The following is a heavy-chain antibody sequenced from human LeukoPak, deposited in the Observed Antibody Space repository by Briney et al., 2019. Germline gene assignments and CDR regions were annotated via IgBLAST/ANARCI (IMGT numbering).Heavy chain of an antibody. CDR1: GFTFSSYG. Sequence: GGSLRLSCAASGFTFSSYGMHWVRQAPGKGLEWVAFIRYDGSNKYYADSVKGRFTISRDNSKNTLYLQMNSLRAEDTAVYYCAKGRRGYDIFGTVGAFDIWGQGTMVTVSS. J-gene: IGHJ3*02. CDR3: AKGRRGYDIFGTVGAFDI. CDR2: IRYDGSNK. D-gene: IGHD5-12*01. V-gene: IGHV3-30*02.